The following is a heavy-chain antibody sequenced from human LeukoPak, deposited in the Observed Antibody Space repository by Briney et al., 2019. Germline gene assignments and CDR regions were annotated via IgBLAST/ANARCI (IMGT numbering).Heavy chain of an antibody. V-gene: IGHV1-69*13. CDR2: IIPIFGTA. J-gene: IGHJ4*02. CDR1: GDTFSSYA. CDR3: ARSSGYSSGWYVAYYFDY. D-gene: IGHD6-19*01. Sequence: PSVKVSCKASGDTFSSYAISWVRQAPGQGLEWMGGIIPIFGTANYAQKFQGRVTITADESTSTAYMELSSLRSEDTAVYYCARSSGYSSGWYVAYYFDYWGQGTLVTVSS.